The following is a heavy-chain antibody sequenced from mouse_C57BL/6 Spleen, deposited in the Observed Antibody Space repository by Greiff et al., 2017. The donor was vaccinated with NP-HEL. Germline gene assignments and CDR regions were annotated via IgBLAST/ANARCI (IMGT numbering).Heavy chain of an antibody. Sequence: VQLQQSGAELVRPGASVTLSCKASGYTFTDYEMHWVKQTPVHGLEWIGAIDPETGGTAYNQKFKGKAILTADKSSSTAYMELRSLTSEDSAVYYCTRGGVVARDYWGQGTTLTVSS. D-gene: IGHD1-1*01. CDR2: IDPETGGT. V-gene: IGHV1-15*01. CDR3: TRGGVVARDY. CDR1: GYTFTDYE. J-gene: IGHJ2*01.